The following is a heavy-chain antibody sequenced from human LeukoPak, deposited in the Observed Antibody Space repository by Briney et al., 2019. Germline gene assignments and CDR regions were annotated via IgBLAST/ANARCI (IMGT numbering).Heavy chain of an antibody. CDR2: IIPIFGTA. CDR3: ASNIVATIWRRYYFDY. J-gene: IGHJ4*02. Sequence: SVKVSSKASGGTFSSYAISWVRQAPGQGLGWMGGIIPIFGTANYAQKFQGRVTITTDESTSTAYRELSSLRSEDTAVYYCASNIVATIWRRYYFDYWGQGTLVTVSS. V-gene: IGHV1-69*05. CDR1: GGTFSSYA. D-gene: IGHD5-12*01.